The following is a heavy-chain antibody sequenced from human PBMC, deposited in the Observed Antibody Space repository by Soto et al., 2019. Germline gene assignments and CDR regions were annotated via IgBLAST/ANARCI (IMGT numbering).Heavy chain of an antibody. J-gene: IGHJ3*01. CDR3: AGSHVETFMVVGALAAFNV. CDR2: IYHSEST. Sequence: QLQLQESGSGLVKPSQTLSLTCAVSGGSINNGGYSWNWIRQPPGKGLEWIGYIYHSESTYYNPSLKGRVTISLDKSKNHFSLKLTSVTAADTALYYCAGSHVETFMVVGALAAFNVWGQGTMVTVSS. CDR1: GGSINNGGYS. V-gene: IGHV4-30-2*01. D-gene: IGHD5-18*01.